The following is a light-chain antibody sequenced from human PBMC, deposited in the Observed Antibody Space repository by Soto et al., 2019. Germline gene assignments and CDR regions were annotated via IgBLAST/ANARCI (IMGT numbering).Light chain of an antibody. CDR1: QSITRY. CDR3: QQSYSVPRT. V-gene: IGKV1-39*01. J-gene: IGKJ4*01. Sequence: DFQMAQSPSSLSASVGDRVNITCRASQSITRYLNWYQQKPGKAPNLLIYATSNLQTGVPLRFSGSAFGTDFTLTINNLQPEDFATYYCQQSYSVPRTFGGGTKVEI. CDR2: ATS.